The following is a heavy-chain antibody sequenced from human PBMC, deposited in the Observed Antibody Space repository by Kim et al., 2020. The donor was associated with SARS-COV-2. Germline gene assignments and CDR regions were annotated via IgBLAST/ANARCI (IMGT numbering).Heavy chain of an antibody. D-gene: IGHD6-13*01. CDR1: GGSFSGYY. CDR2: INHSGST. Sequence: SETLSLTCAVYGGSFSGYYWSWIRQPPGKGLEWIGEINHSGSTNYNPSLKSRVTISVDTSKNQFSLKLSSVTAADTAVYYCARRGGGIAAAGNTFYYWG. CDR3: ARRGGGIAAAGNTFYY. J-gene: IGHJ4*01. V-gene: IGHV4-34*01.